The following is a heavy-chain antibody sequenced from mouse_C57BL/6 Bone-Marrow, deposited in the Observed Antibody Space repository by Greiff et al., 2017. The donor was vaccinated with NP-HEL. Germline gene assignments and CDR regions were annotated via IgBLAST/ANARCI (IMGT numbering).Heavy chain of an antibody. CDR1: GYTFTSYG. D-gene: IGHD2-5*01. CDR2: IYPRSGNT. Sequence: QVQLKESGAELARPGASVKLSCKASGYTFTSYGISWVKQRTGQGLEWIGEIYPRSGNTYYNEKFKGKATLTADKSSSTAYMELRSLTSEDSAVYFCASSNSFAYWGQGTLVTVSA. CDR3: ASSNSFAY. J-gene: IGHJ3*01. V-gene: IGHV1-81*01.